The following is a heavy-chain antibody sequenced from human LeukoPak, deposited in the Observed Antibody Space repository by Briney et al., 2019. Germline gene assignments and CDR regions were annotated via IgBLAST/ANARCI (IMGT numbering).Heavy chain of an antibody. CDR2: INPNSGGT. D-gene: IGHD3-10*01. CDR3: ATVRRGSGPGGNYYGMDV. V-gene: IGHV1-2*02. CDR1: RSTFTGYY. Sequence: ASVPVSCKASRSTFTGYYIHWLRQAPGQGLEWMGWINPNSGGTNYAQKFQGRVTMTRDTFISTAYMELSSLRSEDTAIYYCATVRRGSGPGGNYYGMDVWGKGTTVTVSS. J-gene: IGHJ6*04.